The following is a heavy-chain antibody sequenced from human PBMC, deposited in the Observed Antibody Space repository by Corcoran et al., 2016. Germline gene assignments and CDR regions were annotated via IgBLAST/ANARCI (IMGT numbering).Heavy chain of an antibody. CDR1: GFTFGDYA. Sequence: EVQLAESGGGLVKPGRSLRLSCTASGFTFGDYALSWFRQAPGKGLEWVGFIRSKRYGGTTECAPSVKGRFTISRDDSKSIAYLEMNSLKTEDTAVYYCTRVGFNSGGWFDPWGQGTLVTVSS. CDR2: IRSKRYGGTT. J-gene: IGHJ5*02. D-gene: IGHD2-21*01. CDR3: TRVGFNSGGWFDP. V-gene: IGHV3-49*05.